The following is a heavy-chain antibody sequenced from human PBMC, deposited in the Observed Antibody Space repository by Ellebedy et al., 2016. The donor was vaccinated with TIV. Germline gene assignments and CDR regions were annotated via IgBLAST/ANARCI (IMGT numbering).Heavy chain of an antibody. D-gene: IGHD4-11*01. CDR2: INHSGST. J-gene: IGHJ4*02. Sequence: MPSETLSLTCAVYGGSFSGYYWSWIRQPPGKGLEWIGEINHSGSTNYNPSLKSRVTISVDTSKNQFSLKLSSVTAADTAVYYCARTDSNYVSFDYWGQGTLVTVSS. V-gene: IGHV4-34*01. CDR3: ARTDSNYVSFDY. CDR1: GGSFSGYY.